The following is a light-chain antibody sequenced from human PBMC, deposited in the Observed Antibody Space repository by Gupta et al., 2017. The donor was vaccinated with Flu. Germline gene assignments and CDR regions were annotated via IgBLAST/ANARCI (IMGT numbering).Light chain of an antibody. J-gene: IGKJ1*01. Sequence: VVMNPSPLSLPVTLGQPASISCRSSQSLVYSDGNTYLNWFQQRPGQSPRRLIYEVSSRDSGVPDICSSSWSGTYFLLNSRRVAADDVVFYYCQKGPPPWTFGQGTKVEIK. V-gene: IGKV2-30*01. CDR3: QKGPPPWT. CDR2: EVS. CDR1: QSLVYSDGNTY.